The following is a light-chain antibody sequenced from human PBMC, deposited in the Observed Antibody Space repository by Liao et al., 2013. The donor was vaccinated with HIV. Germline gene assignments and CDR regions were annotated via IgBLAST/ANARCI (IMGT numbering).Light chain of an antibody. CDR1: NIGDKS. V-gene: IGLV3-21*04. Sequence: SYELTQPPSVSVAPGKTASITCGGNNIGDKSVHWYQQKPGQVPVLVIAHDSDRPSGIPERFSGSNSGNTATLTISRVEPGDEADYYCQVWDSSSDHYFFGTGTKVTVL. J-gene: IGLJ1*01. CDR2: HDS. CDR3: QVWDSSSDHYF.